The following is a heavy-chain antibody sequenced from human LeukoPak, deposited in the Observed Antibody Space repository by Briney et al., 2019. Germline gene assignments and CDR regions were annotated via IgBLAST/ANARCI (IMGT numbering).Heavy chain of an antibody. CDR3: ARGRPTYSSGRNNDY. J-gene: IGHJ4*02. D-gene: IGHD6-19*01. V-gene: IGHV4-39*07. CDR1: GGSISSSSYY. Sequence: PSETLSLTCTVSGGSISSSSYYWGWIRQPPGKGLEWIGEINHSGSTNYNPSLKSRVTISVDTSKNQFSLKLSSVTAADTAVYYCARGRPTYSSGRNNDYWGQGTLVTVSS. CDR2: INHSGST.